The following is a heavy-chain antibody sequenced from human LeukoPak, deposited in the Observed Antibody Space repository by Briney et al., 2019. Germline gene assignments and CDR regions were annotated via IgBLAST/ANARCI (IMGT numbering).Heavy chain of an antibody. D-gene: IGHD2-2*01. Sequence: ASAKVSCKASGYTFTDSYIHWVRQAPGQRLEWMGWINPDSGGTNYAQKFQGRVTVTRDTSISTAYMELSRLRSDDTAVYYCARDLGCSRTSCYYASDYWGQGTLLTVSS. CDR3: ARDLGCSRTSCYYASDY. V-gene: IGHV1-2*02. CDR1: GYTFTDSY. CDR2: INPDSGGT. J-gene: IGHJ4*02.